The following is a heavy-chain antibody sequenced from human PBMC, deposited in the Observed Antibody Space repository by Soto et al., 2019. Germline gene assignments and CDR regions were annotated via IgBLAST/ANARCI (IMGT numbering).Heavy chain of an antibody. Sequence: EVQLLESGGGLVQPGGSLRLSCAASGFTFSSYAMTWVRQAPGKGLEWVSIISGSGGGTNYADSVKGRFTISRANSKNTLYVQMNSLRAEDTAVYYCAKVLDSSGFFDAFDIWGQGTMVTVSS. J-gene: IGHJ3*02. CDR1: GFTFSSYA. D-gene: IGHD3-22*01. CDR2: ISGSGGGT. V-gene: IGHV3-23*01. CDR3: AKVLDSSGFFDAFDI.